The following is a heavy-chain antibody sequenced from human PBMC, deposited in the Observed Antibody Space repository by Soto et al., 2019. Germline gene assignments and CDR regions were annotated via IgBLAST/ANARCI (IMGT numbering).Heavy chain of an antibody. CDR3: ARDSWRFSGAVDV. Sequence: QVQLQESGPGLVKPSQTLSLTCTVSGGSISSGGYYWSWIRQHPGKGLEWIGYIYYSGSTYYNPSLKRRVTISVDTSKNQFSLKLSSVTAADTAVYYCARDSWRFSGAVDVWGQGTTVTVSS. J-gene: IGHJ6*02. CDR1: GGSISSGGYY. CDR2: IYYSGST. V-gene: IGHV4-31*03. D-gene: IGHD2-15*01.